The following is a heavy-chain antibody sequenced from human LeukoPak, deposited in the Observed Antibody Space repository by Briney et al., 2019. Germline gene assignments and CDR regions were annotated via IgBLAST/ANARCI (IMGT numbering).Heavy chain of an antibody. D-gene: IGHD1-26*01. Sequence: SETLSLTCAVYGGSFSGYYWSWIRQPPGKGLEWIGEINHSGSTDYNPSLKSRVTISVDTSKNQFSLKLSSVTAADTAVYYCAKDKGWGYSAYDCYGMDVWGQGTTVTVSS. CDR2: INHSGST. V-gene: IGHV4-34*01. CDR1: GGSFSGYY. J-gene: IGHJ6*02. CDR3: AKDKGWGYSAYDCYGMDV.